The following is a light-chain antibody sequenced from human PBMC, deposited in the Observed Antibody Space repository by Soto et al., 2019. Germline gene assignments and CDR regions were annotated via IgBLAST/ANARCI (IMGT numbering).Light chain of an antibody. CDR2: EVT. V-gene: IGLV2-14*01. Sequence: QSALTQPASVSGSPGQSITISCTGASSDVGGYNYVSWFQQHPGKAPRLIIIEVTTRPSGVSNRFSGSKSGNTASLTISGLQAEDEADYYCSSYTSSNTYVFGTGTKLTVL. CDR3: SSYTSSNTYV. CDR1: SSDVGGYNY. J-gene: IGLJ1*01.